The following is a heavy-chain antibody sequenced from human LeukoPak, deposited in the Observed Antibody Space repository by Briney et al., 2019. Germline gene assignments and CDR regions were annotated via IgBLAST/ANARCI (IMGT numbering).Heavy chain of an antibody. V-gene: IGHV3-66*02. J-gene: IGHJ4*02. CDR1: GFTVSNNY. CDR3: ARDRPLDH. CDR2: FYAGGST. Sequence: GGSLRLSCAASGFTVSNNYMSWVHQAPGRGLEWVAIFYAGGSTFYADSVKGRFIISRDISKNTLFLQMNSLKPEDTAVYYCARDRPLDHWGQGTLVTVSS.